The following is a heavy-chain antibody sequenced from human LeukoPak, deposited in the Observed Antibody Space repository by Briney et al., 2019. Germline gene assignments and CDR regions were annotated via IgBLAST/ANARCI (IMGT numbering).Heavy chain of an antibody. CDR2: ISSSGRTA. CDR1: GFTFSSYE. CDR3: AREVRYFALGDY. V-gene: IGHV3-48*03. D-gene: IGHD3-9*01. J-gene: IGHJ4*02. Sequence: GGSLRLSCAASGFTFSSYELNWVRQAPGKGLEWVSYISSSGRTAYYADSVRGRFTISRDNAKNSLYLQMNSLRAEDTAVYYCAREVRYFALGDYWGQGTLVTVSS.